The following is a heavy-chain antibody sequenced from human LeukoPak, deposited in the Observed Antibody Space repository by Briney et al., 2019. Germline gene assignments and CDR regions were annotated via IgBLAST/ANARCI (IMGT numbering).Heavy chain of an antibody. CDR1: GYTFTSYG. J-gene: IGHJ4*02. D-gene: IGHD2-15*01. Sequence: ASVKVPCKASGYTFTSYGISRVRQAPGQGLEWMGWISAYNGNTNYAQKLQGRVTMTTDTSTSTAYMELRSLRSDDTAVYYCARDRRVVVAATLFDYWGQGTLVTVSS. CDR3: ARDRRVVVAATLFDY. CDR2: ISAYNGNT. V-gene: IGHV1-18*01.